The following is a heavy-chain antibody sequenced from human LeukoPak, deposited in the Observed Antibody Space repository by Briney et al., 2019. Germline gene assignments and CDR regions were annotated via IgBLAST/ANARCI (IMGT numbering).Heavy chain of an antibody. CDR2: IYYRGTT. D-gene: IGHD5-12*01. J-gene: IGHJ4*02. Sequence: SETLSLTCTVSGDSIDSYYWSWIRQPPGKGLEWIGYIYYRGTTSYNPFLKSRVTISVDASKNQFSLKLNSVTAADTAVYYCARLPRYGGYDHFDYWGQGILVIVSS. V-gene: IGHV4-59*12. CDR1: GDSIDSYY. CDR3: ARLPRYGGYDHFDY.